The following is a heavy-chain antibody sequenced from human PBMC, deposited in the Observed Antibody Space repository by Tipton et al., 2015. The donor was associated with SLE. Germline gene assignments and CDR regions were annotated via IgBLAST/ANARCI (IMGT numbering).Heavy chain of an antibody. CDR2: IRFDGKRE. J-gene: IGHJ4*02. Sequence: SLRLSCAASGFTFTAYGMHWVRQAPGKGLEWVTFIRFDGKREYYADSVKGRFTVSRDNSKNTLFLQINSLRTDDTGLYYCAKGRDWSYFDYWGQGTLVAVSS. V-gene: IGHV3-30*02. CDR3: AKGRDWSYFDY. CDR1: GFTFTAYG. D-gene: IGHD1-1*01.